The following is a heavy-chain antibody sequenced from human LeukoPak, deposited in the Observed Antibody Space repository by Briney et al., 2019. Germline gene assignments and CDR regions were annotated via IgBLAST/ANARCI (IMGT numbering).Heavy chain of an antibody. V-gene: IGHV3-23*01. CDR3: AKGSAVVVVAATSWFDP. CDR1: GFTFGSYA. CDR2: ISGSGGST. D-gene: IGHD2-15*01. Sequence: PGGSLRLSCAASGFTFGSYAMSWVRQAPGKGLEWVSAISGSGGSTYYADSVKGRFTISRDNSKNTLYLQMNSLRAEDTAVYYCAKGSAVVVVAATSWFDPWGQGTLVTVSS. J-gene: IGHJ5*02.